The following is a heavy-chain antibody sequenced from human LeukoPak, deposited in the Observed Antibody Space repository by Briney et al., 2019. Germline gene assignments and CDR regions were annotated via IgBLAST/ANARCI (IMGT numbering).Heavy chain of an antibody. D-gene: IGHD2-21*02. CDR1: GGSISSGTYY. CDR3: ARGSGRVTGYYYYYYMDV. Sequence: PSQTLSLTCTVSGGSISSGTYYWSWIRQPAGKGLEWIGRISNSGSTNYNRGSTNYNPSLKSRVTISVDTSKNQFSLKLSSVTAADTAVYYCARGSGRVTGYYYYYYMDVWGKGTTVTVSS. CDR2: ISNSGSTNYNRGST. J-gene: IGHJ6*03. V-gene: IGHV4-61*02.